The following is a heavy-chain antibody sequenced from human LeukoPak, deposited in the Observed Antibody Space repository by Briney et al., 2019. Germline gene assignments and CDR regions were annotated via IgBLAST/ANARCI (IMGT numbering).Heavy chain of an antibody. J-gene: IGHJ4*02. CDR2: IYYSGST. Sequence: SETLSLTCTVSGDSITSYYWSWIRQPPGKGLEWIGFIYYSGSTNYNPSLKSRVTISVDTSKNQFSLKLSSVTAADTAVYYCARGHYSNRDYWGQGTLVTVSS. CDR1: GDSITSYY. D-gene: IGHD4-11*01. V-gene: IGHV4-59*08. CDR3: ARGHYSNRDY.